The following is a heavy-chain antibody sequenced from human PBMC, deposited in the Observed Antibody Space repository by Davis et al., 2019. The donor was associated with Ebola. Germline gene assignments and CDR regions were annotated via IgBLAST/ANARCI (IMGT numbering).Heavy chain of an antibody. CDR1: GFTFSSYA. D-gene: IGHD6-13*01. CDR3: AREGTGAGTQSDIDY. Sequence: GESLKISCAASGFTFSSYAMHWVRQAPGKGLEWVAFISYDGGYHYYADSVKGRFTISRDNSKHTLYMQMNSLTVEDTAVYYCAREGTGAGTQSDIDYWGQGTLVTVSS. J-gene: IGHJ4*02. V-gene: IGHV3-30-3*01. CDR2: ISYDGGYH.